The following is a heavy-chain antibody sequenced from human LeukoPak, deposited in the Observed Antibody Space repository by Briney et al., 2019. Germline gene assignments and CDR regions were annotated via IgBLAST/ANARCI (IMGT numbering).Heavy chain of an antibody. CDR1: GYIFTGYY. D-gene: IGHD3-22*01. CDR3: ATGEENYYDSSSDYYVGPSRY. J-gene: IGHJ4*02. CDR2: INPNSVGT. V-gene: IGHV1-2*02. Sequence: ASVRLSCTASGYIFTGYYMHWVRQAPGQGREWMGWINPNSVGTNYAQTFHGRVTMTRHTSISTAYMELSRLRSDYTDVYYCATGEENYYDSSSDYYVGPSRYWGQGTLVIVSS.